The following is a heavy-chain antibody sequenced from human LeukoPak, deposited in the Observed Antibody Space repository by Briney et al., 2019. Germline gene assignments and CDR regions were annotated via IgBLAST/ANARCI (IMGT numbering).Heavy chain of an antibody. CDR1: GGTFSSYA. CDR2: IIPIFGTA. J-gene: IGHJ5*02. D-gene: IGHD2-21*02. Sequence: SVKVSCKASGGTFSSYAISWVRQAPGQGLEWMGGIIPIFGTANYAQKFQGRVTITADESTSTAYMELSSLRSEDTAVYYCARDRSIVVVTAIPSFWFDPWGQGTLVTVSS. V-gene: IGHV1-69*13. CDR3: ARDRSIVVVTAIPSFWFDP.